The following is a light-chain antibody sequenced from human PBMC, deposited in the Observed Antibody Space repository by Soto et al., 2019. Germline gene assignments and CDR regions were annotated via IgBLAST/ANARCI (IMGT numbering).Light chain of an antibody. CDR1: QNINNY. V-gene: IGKV1-39*01. CDR2: AAS. J-gene: IGKJ4*01. Sequence: DIQMTQSPSSLSASVGDRVTITCRASQNINNYLNWYQQKPGKAPKLLIYAASSLQSGVPSRFSGSGSGTDFTLTISSLQPEDFATYYCQQSYSTLPLTFGGGTKVDI. CDR3: QQSYSTLPLT.